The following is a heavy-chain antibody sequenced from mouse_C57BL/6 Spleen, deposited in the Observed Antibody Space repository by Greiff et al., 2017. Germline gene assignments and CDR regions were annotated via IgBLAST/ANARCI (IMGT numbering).Heavy chain of an antibody. CDR2: IWSGGST. Sequence: VQLQQSGPGLVQPSQSLSITCTVSGFSLTSYGVHWVRQSPGKGLEWLGVIWSGGSTDYNAAFISRLSISKDNSKSQVFFKMNSLQADDTAIYYCALDSSGRAWFAYWGQGTLVTVSA. CDR1: GFSLTSYG. J-gene: IGHJ3*01. D-gene: IGHD3-2*02. V-gene: IGHV2-2*01. CDR3: ALDSSGRAWFAY.